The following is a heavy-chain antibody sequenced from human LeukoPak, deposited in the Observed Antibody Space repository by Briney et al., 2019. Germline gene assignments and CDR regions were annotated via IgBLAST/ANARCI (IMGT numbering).Heavy chain of an antibody. Sequence: GASVKVSCKASGGTFSSYAISWVRQAPGQGLEWMGGIIPIFGTANYAQKFQGRVTITADESTSTAYMELSSLRSEDTAVYYCAKGRDGYTFDYWGQGTLVTVSS. V-gene: IGHV1-69*13. J-gene: IGHJ4*02. CDR1: GGTFSSYA. CDR2: IIPIFGTA. D-gene: IGHD5-24*01. CDR3: AKGRDGYTFDY.